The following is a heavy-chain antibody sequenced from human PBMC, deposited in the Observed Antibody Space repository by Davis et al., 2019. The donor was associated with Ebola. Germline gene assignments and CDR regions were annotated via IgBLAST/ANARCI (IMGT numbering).Heavy chain of an antibody. CDR1: GGSFPTYY. V-gene: IGHV4-59*01. CDR2: IQHHGRT. Sequence: PSETLSLTCTVFGGSFPTYYWSWIRQAPGKGLEWIGYIQHHGRTEYIPSLNSRVTISLDMSKDQFSLKLSSVTAADKAVYYCARGVYGAYFDNWGQGTLVTVSS. J-gene: IGHJ4*02. CDR3: ARGVYGAYFDN. D-gene: IGHD1-26*01.